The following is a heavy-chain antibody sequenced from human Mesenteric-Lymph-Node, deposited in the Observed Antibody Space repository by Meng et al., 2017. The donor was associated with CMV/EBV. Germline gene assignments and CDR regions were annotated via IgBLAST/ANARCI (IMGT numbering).Heavy chain of an antibody. CDR2: IITILGIA. V-gene: IGHV1-69*02. CDR1: GGTFSSYT. CDR3: AGGIAAAGSRWFDP. Sequence: QVQLVQSGAEVKKPGSSVKASCKASGGTFSSYTISWVRQAPGQGLEWMGRIITILGIANYEQKFQGRVTITADKSTSTAYMELSSLRSEDTAVYYCAGGIAAAGSRWFDPWGQGTLVTVSS. D-gene: IGHD6-13*01. J-gene: IGHJ5*02.